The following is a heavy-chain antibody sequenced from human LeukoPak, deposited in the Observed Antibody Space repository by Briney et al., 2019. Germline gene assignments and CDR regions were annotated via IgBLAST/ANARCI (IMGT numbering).Heavy chain of an antibody. V-gene: IGHV4-34*01. CDR2: INHSGST. J-gene: IGHJ4*02. Sequence: KPSETLSPTCAVYGGSFSGYYWSWIRQPPGKGLEWTGEINHSGSTNYNPSLKSRVTISVDTSKNQFSLKLSSVTAADTAVYYCAREWVVIGYFDYWGQGTLVTVSS. CDR3: AREWVVIGYFDY. CDR1: GGSFSGYY. D-gene: IGHD2-21*01.